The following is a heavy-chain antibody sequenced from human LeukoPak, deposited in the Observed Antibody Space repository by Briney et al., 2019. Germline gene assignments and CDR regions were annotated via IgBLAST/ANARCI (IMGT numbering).Heavy chain of an antibody. CDR2: ISGSGGST. V-gene: IGHV3-23*01. CDR3: AKSNAFDI. J-gene: IGHJ3*02. CDR1: GFTFNNAW. Sequence: PGGSLRLSCAASGFTFNNAWMSWVRQAPGKGLEWVSAISGSGGSTYYADSVKGRFTISRDNSKNTLYLQMNSLRAEDTAVYYCAKSNAFDIWGQGTMVTVSS.